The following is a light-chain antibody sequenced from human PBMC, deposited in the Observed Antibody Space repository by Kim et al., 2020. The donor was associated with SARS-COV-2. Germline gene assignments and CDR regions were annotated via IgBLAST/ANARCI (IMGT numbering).Light chain of an antibody. J-gene: IGLJ2*01. CDR1: SLRSYY. V-gene: IGLV3-19*01. Sequence: ALGQTVRITCQGDSLRSYYESWYQQKPGQAPVLVIYGKNNRPSAIPDRFSGSSSGNTASLTITGAQAEDEADYYCNSRDSSGNHVVFGGGTQLTVL. CDR2: GKN. CDR3: NSRDSSGNHVV.